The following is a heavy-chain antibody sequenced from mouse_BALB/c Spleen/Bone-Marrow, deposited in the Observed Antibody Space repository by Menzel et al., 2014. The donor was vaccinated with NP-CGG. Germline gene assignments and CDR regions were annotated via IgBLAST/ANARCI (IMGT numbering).Heavy chain of an antibody. CDR3: ARNWVYFDY. CDR2: IDPSDSGT. D-gene: IGHD4-1*01. V-gene: IGHV1-69*02. CDR1: GYTFTSYW. Sequence: LVESGAELVKPGAPVKLSCKASGYTFTSYWMNWVKQRPGRGLEWIGRIDPSDSGTHYNQKFKDKATLTVDKSSSTAYIQLSSLTSEDSAVYYCARNWVYFDYWGQGTTLTVSS. J-gene: IGHJ2*01.